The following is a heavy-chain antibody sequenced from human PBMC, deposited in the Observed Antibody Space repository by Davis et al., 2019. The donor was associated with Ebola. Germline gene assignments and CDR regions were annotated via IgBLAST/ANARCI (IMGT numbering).Heavy chain of an antibody. D-gene: IGHD6-13*01. V-gene: IGHV4-59*12. Sequence: PSETLSLTCSVSGDSISSYYWSWIRQPPGKGLEWIGYIYYSGSTNYNPSLKSRVTMSVDTSKNQFSLKLSSVTAADTAVYYCAREAAAGAYYYYGMDVWGQGTTVTVSS. J-gene: IGHJ6*02. CDR3: AREAAAGAYYYYGMDV. CDR2: IYYSGST. CDR1: GDSISSYY.